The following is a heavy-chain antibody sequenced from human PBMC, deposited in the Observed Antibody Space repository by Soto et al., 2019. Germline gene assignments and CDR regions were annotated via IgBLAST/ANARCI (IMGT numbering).Heavy chain of an antibody. Sequence: GESLKISCKGSGYSFTSYWIGWVRQMPGKGLEWMGIIYPGDSDTRYSPSFQGRVTISSGKAISTAYLQWSSLKASDTAMYYCARDGRQQLDYYYGMDVWGQGTTVTVSS. CDR1: GYSFTSYW. D-gene: IGHD6-13*01. CDR2: IYPGDSDT. J-gene: IGHJ6*02. CDR3: ARDGRQQLDYYYGMDV. V-gene: IGHV5-51*01.